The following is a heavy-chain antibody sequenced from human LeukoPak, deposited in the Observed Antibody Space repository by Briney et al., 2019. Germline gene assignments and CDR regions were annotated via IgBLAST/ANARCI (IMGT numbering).Heavy chain of an antibody. CDR2: ISGSGGST. D-gene: IGHD5-12*01. CDR3: ANHLVGGSSY. Sequence: GGSLRLSCAASGFTFSSYAMSWVRQAPGKGLEWVSAISGSGGSTYYADSVKGRFTISRDNSKNTLYLQMNSLRAEDTAVYCCANHLVGGSSYWGQGTLVTVSS. CDR1: GFTFSSYA. J-gene: IGHJ4*02. V-gene: IGHV3-23*01.